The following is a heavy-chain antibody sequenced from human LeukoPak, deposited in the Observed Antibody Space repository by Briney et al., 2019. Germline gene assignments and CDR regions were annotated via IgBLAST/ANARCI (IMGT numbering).Heavy chain of an antibody. CDR3: ARRSGDPWEWYFDY. V-gene: IGHV4-38-2*02. J-gene: IGHJ4*02. Sequence: SETLSLTCTVSGYSISSGYYWGWIRQPPGKGLEWIGSIYHSGSTYYNPSLKSRVTMSLDTSKNQFSLRLRSVTAADTAVYYCARRSGDPWEWYFDYWGQGTLVTVSS. D-gene: IGHD2-21*02. CDR2: IYHSGST. CDR1: GYSISSGYY.